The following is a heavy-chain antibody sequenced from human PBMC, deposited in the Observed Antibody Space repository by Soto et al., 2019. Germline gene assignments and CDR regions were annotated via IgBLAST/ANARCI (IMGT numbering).Heavy chain of an antibody. Sequence: PXESLKISWQCSGNSFTSYWIGLVLQMPGKGLEWMGIIYPGDSDTRYSPSFQGQVTISADKSISTAYLQWSSLKASDTAMYYCARRVAPASLHAFDIWGQGTMVTVSS. V-gene: IGHV5-51*01. CDR3: ARRVAPASLHAFDI. J-gene: IGHJ3*02. CDR2: IYPGDSDT. CDR1: GNSFTSYW.